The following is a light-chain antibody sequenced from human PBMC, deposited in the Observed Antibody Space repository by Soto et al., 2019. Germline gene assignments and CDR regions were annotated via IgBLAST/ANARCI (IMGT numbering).Light chain of an antibody. Sequence: EIVLTQSPGTLSLSPGERATLSCRASQSFSSSYLAWYQQKPGQAPRLLIYETSSRATGIPDRFSGSGSQTDLTLTISRLEPEDCAVYYCQQYGTSPRTFGQGTKVDIK. V-gene: IGKV3-20*01. J-gene: IGKJ1*01. CDR1: QSFSSSY. CDR3: QQYGTSPRT. CDR2: ETS.